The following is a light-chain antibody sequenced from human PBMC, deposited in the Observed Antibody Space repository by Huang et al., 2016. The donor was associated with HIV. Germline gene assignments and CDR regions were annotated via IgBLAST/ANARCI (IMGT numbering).Light chain of an antibody. CDR2: ATS. J-gene: IGKJ4*01. Sequence: EIVMSQFPDTWSVSPGERATLSCRASQSVRDKLAWYQQKPGQAPRLLLHATSTRATGVPARFSGSGAVTKFTLTIISLQSMDCEVYYGQQYESWPPLTFGRGTKVEIK. V-gene: IGKV3-15*01. CDR1: QSVRDK. CDR3: QQYESWPPLT.